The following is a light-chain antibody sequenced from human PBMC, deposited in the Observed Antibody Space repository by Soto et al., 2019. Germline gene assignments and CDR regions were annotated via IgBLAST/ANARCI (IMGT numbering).Light chain of an antibody. Sequence: IQLTQSPSSMSASVGDRVTITCRASQGISNYLAGYQQKPGNVPTLLIYAASTLQSGVPSRCSGSGSGTDFTLTISSMQPEDVATYYCQKYNSAPLTFGGGTKVEIK. CDR1: QGISNY. J-gene: IGKJ4*01. V-gene: IGKV1-27*01. CDR3: QKYNSAPLT. CDR2: AAS.